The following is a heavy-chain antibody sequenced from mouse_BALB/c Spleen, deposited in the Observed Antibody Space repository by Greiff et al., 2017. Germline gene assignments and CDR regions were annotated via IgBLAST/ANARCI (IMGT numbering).Heavy chain of an antibody. V-gene: IGHV10-3*03. CDR3: VRDGNYAMDY. D-gene: IGHD1-1*02. CDR2: IRSKSNNYAT. CDR1: GFTFNTYA. Sequence: DVKLVESGGGLVQPKGSLKLSCAASGFTFNTYAMHWVCQAPGKGLEWVARIRSKSNNYATYYADSVKDRFTISRDDSQSMLYLQMNNLKTEDTAMYYCVRDGNYAMDYWGQGTSVTVSS. J-gene: IGHJ4*01.